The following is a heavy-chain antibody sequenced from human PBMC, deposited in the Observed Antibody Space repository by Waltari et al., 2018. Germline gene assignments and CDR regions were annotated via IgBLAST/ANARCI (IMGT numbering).Heavy chain of an antibody. CDR3: ATDRSFLGGLFDY. J-gene: IGHJ4*02. V-gene: IGHV4-38-2*01. D-gene: IGHD3-3*01. CDR2: IYHSGST. CDR1: GYSISSGYY. Sequence: QVQLQESGPGLVKPSETLSLTCAVSGYSISSGYYWGWIRQPPGKGLEWIGSIYHSGSTYYNPSLKSRVTISVDTSKNQFSLKLSSVTAADTAVYYCATDRSFLGGLFDYWGQGTLVTVSS.